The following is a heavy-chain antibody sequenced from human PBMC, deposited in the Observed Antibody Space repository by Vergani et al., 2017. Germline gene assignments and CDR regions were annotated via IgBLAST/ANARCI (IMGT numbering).Heavy chain of an antibody. CDR3: ARKPPPMTTVTTPRLYWYFDL. Sequence: VHLVESVGGVVQPGRSLRLSCVVSGFTSSYYGMHWVRQAPGKGLEWVSSISSSSSYIYYADSVKGRFTISRDNAKNSLYLQMNSLRAEDTAVYYCARKPPPMTTVTTPRLYWYFDLWGRGTLVTVSS. D-gene: IGHD4-17*01. J-gene: IGHJ2*01. CDR1: GFTSSYYG. CDR2: ISSSSSYI. V-gene: IGHV3-21*01.